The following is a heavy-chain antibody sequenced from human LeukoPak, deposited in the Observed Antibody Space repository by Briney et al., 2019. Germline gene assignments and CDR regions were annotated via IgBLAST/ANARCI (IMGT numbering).Heavy chain of an antibody. D-gene: IGHD4-23*01. J-gene: IGHJ3*01. CDR2: MSSSGGTI. CDR1: GFTLSSFE. CDR3: AREGYRGNSDAFDL. Sequence: HPGGSLRVSCAASGFTLSSFEMNWVRQAPGKGLEWVSYMSSSGGTIYYIDSVKGRFTISGDNAKNSLYLQMNSLRVEDTALYYCAREGYRGNSDAFDLWGQGTMVTVSS. V-gene: IGHV3-48*03.